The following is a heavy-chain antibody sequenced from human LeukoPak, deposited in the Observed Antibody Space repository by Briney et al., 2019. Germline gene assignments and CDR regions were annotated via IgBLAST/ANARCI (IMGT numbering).Heavy chain of an antibody. J-gene: IGHJ3*02. Sequence: SETLSLTCTVSGGSIIGYYWTWIRQPPGKGLEWIGYIYTSGSTNYNPSLKSRVTISVDMSKNQFSLQLSSVTAADTAVYYCARQSCSSTSCPHRNVFDIRGQGTMVTVSS. CDR2: IYTSGST. D-gene: IGHD2-2*01. CDR3: ARQSCSSTSCPHRNVFDI. CDR1: GGSIIGYY. V-gene: IGHV4-4*09.